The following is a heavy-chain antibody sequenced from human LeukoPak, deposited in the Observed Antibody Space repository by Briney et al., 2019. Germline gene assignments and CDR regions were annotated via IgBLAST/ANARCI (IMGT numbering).Heavy chain of an antibody. CDR3: AKDLKPAAGPFDY. CDR1: GFTFSNYW. J-gene: IGHJ4*02. CDR2: IIHDGRED. D-gene: IGHD6-13*01. V-gene: IGHV3-7*03. Sequence: PGGSLKLSCAASGFTFSNYWMTWVRQAPGKGLEWVASIIHDGREDYYLDSVKGRVTISRDNAKSSMWLQMNSLRAEDTAVYYCAKDLKPAAGPFDYWGQGTLVTVSS.